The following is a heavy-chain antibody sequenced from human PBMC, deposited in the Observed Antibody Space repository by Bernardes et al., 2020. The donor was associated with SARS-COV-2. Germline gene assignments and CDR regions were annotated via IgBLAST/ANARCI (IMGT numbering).Heavy chain of an antibody. J-gene: IGHJ4*02. V-gene: IGHV4-34*01. Sequence: SETLSLTRAIYGGSFSGYYWNWIRQPPGKGLEWIAEINHSGSANYSPSLKGRVTITADTSNDQSSLKLSSVTAADTAVYYCAKFVRSSGYYYWGQGTLVTVSS. CDR3: AKFVRSSGYYY. CDR1: GGSFSGYY. D-gene: IGHD3-22*01. CDR2: INHSGSA.